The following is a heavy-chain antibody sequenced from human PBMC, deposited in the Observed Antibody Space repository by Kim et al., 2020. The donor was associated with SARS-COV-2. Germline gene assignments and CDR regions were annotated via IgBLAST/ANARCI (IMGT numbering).Heavy chain of an antibody. J-gene: IGHJ5*02. CDR2: INSDGSST. V-gene: IGHV3-74*01. Sequence: GGSLRLSCAASGFTFSSYWMYWVRQAPGKGLVWVSRINSDGSSTSYADSVKGRFTISRDNAKNTLYLQMNSLRAEDTAVYYCAREGGGSYYPNWFDPWGQGTLVTVSS. CDR3: AREGGGSYYPNWFDP. D-gene: IGHD1-26*01. CDR1: GFTFSSYW.